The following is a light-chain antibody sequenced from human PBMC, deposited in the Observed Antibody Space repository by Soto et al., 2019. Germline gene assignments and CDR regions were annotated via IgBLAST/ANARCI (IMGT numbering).Light chain of an antibody. V-gene: IGKV1-39*01. CDR3: QQSYITPIT. CDR1: QSITKS. CDR2: AAS. J-gene: IGKJ5*01. Sequence: DIQMTQSPSSLSASVGDTITVTCRANQSITKSLNWYQKKPGAAPRLLIRAASGLHSGVPSRFSGSGSGTDFTLTISSLEPDDLATYYCQQSYITPITFGQGTRLEIK.